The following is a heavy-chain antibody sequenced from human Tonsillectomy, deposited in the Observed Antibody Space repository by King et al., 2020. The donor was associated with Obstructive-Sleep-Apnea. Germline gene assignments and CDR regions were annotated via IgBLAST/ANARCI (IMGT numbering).Heavy chain of an antibody. Sequence: VQLVESGGGLVQPGGSLRLSCAASGFTFSSYWMHWVRQAPGKGLVWVSRINSYGSSTSYADSVKGRFTISRDNAKKPLYLQMNSLRAEDTAVYYCARGGYCSSTSCYDNWFDPWGQGTLVTVSS. J-gene: IGHJ5*02. CDR1: GFTFSSYW. CDR3: ARGGYCSSTSCYDNWFDP. D-gene: IGHD2-2*01. CDR2: INSYGSST. V-gene: IGHV3-74*01.